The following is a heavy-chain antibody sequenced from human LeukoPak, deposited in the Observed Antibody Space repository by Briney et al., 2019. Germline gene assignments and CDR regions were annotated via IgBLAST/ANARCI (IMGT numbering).Heavy chain of an antibody. CDR3: ARALPRYIAAAASGGGY. Sequence: PGGSLRLSCAASGFTFSSYRMNWVRQAPGKGLEWVSSISSSSSYIYYADSVKGRFTISRDNAKNSLYLQMNSLRAEDTAVYYCARALPRYIAAAASGGGYWGQGTLVTVSS. J-gene: IGHJ4*02. CDR1: GFTFSSYR. CDR2: ISSSSSYI. D-gene: IGHD6-13*01. V-gene: IGHV3-21*01.